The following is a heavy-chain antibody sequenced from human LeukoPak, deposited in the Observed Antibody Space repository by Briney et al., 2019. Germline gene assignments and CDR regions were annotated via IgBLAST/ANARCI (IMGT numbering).Heavy chain of an antibody. CDR2: IYSGGST. D-gene: IGHD4-23*01. CDR3: ATATRDYGANSPFDY. V-gene: IGHV3-66*01. Sequence: GGSLRLSCAASGLTVINNYMNWVRQAPGKGLEWDSVIYSGGSTYYADSVKGRFTISRDNSKNTLYLQMNSLRAEDTAVYYCATATRDYGANSPFDYWGQGTLVTVSS. CDR1: GLTVINNY. J-gene: IGHJ4*02.